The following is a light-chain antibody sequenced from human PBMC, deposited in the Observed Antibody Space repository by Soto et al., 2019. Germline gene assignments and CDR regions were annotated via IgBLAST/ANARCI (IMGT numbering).Light chain of an antibody. Sequence: EIVMTQSPATLSVSPGERAPLSCRASQSVSNNLAWYQQKPGQAPRLLMYGASTRATGIPARFSGSGSGTEFTLTITSLQPEDFAVYYCQQYNYLITFGQGTRLAI. V-gene: IGKV3-15*01. CDR2: GAS. J-gene: IGKJ5*01. CDR1: QSVSNN. CDR3: QQYNYLIT.